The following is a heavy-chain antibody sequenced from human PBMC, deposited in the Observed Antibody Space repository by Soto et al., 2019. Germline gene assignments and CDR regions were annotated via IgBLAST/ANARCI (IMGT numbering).Heavy chain of an antibody. CDR3: ARVGGYYYYYYGMDV. CDR2: IYYSGST. J-gene: IGHJ6*02. CDR1: GGSISSYY. Sequence: NPSETLSLTCTVSGGSISSYYWSWIRQPPGKGLEWIGYIYYSGSTNYNPSLKSRVTISVDTSKNQFSLKLSSVTAADTAVYYCARVGGYYYYYYGMDVWGQGTTVTVSS. D-gene: IGHD2-15*01. V-gene: IGHV4-59*01.